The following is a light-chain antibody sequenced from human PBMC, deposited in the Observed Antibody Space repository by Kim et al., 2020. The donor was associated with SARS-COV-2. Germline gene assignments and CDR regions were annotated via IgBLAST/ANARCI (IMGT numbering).Light chain of an antibody. CDR2: EVS. CDR3: SSYTSSSTVV. Sequence: GQSVTISCTGNSSDVGSYNRVSWYQQPPGTAPKLMIYEVSNRPSGVPDRFSGSKYGNTASLTISGLQAEDEADYYCSSYTSSSTVVFGGGTQLTVL. V-gene: IGLV2-18*02. CDR1: SSDVGSYNR. J-gene: IGLJ2*01.